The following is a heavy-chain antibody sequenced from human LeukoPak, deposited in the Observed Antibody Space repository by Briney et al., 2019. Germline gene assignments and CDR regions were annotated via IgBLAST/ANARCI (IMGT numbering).Heavy chain of an antibody. V-gene: IGHV4-59*08. Sequence: PSETLSLTCTVSGGSISSCYWSWNRQPPGKGLEWIGYMYYTGSTTYNPSLKSRVIMSVDTSKNQLSLKLSSVTAADTAVYYCASRPIPVDIFDSWGQGTLVTVSS. CDR3: ASRPIPVDIFDS. CDR1: GGSISSCY. CDR2: MYYTGST. J-gene: IGHJ4*02. D-gene: IGHD6-19*01.